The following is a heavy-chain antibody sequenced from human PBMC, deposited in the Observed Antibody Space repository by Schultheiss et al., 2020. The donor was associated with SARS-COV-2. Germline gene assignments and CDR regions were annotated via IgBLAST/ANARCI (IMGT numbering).Heavy chain of an antibody. CDR2: IDWDDDK. D-gene: IGHD6-6*01. J-gene: IGHJ6*02. CDR1: GFSLSTSGMC. CDR3: ARHSTSLYGMDV. Sequence: SGPTLVKPTQTLTLTCTFSGFSLSTSGMCVSWIRQPPGKALEWLALIDWDDDKRYSPSLKSRLTITKDTSKNQVVLTMTNMDPVDTATYYCARHSTSLYGMDVWGQGTTVTVSS. V-gene: IGHV2-5*02.